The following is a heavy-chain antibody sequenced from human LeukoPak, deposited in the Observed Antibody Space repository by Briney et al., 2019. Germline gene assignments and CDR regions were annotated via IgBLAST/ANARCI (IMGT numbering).Heavy chain of an antibody. CDR1: GFTFSSYS. D-gene: IGHD3-22*01. Sequence: GSLRLSCAASGFTFSSYSMNWVRQAPGKGLEWVSSISSSSSYIYYADSVKGRFTISRDNSKNTVYLQMNSLRAEDTAVYYCARGLYYYDTSGYLYYWGQGTLVTVSS. V-gene: IGHV3-21*04. J-gene: IGHJ4*02. CDR3: ARGLYYYDTSGYLYY. CDR2: ISSSSSYI.